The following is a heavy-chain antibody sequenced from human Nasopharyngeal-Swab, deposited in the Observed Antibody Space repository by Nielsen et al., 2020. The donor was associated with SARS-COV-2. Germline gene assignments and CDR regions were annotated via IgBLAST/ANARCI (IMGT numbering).Heavy chain of an antibody. J-gene: IGHJ4*02. CDR1: GFTFDDYA. CDR3: AAYGSGSYYTL. CDR2: ISWNSGSI. D-gene: IGHD3-10*01. Sequence: GGSLRLSCAASGFTFDDYAMHWARQAPGKGLEWVSGISWNSGSIGYADSVKGRFTISRDNAKNSLYLQMNSLRAEDTALYYCAAYGSGSYYTLWGQGTLVTVSS. V-gene: IGHV3-9*01.